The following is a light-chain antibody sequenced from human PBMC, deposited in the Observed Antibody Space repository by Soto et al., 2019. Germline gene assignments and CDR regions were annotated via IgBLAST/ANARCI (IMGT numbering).Light chain of an antibody. CDR3: QQYDNVFT. J-gene: IGKJ5*01. CDR1: QDITMY. Sequence: DIQMTQSPSSLSASVGDRVTITCQASQDITMYLNWYQQKPGKAPKLLIYDASNLQTGVPSRFSGSGYGTDFTFTISSLQPEDIATYYCQQYDNVFTFG. V-gene: IGKV1-33*01. CDR2: DAS.